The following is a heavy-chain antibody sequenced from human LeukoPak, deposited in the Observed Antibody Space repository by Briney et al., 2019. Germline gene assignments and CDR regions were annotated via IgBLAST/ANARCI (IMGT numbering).Heavy chain of an antibody. D-gene: IGHD3-9*01. CDR3: ASSIRYFDWLLSWYFDY. V-gene: IGHV3-30*02. CDR1: GFTFSSYG. Sequence: PGGSLRLSCAASGFTFSSYGMHWVRQAPGKGLEWVAFIRYDGSNKYYADSVKGRFTISRDNSKNTLYLQMNSLRAEDTAVYYCASSIRYFDWLLSWYFDYWGQGTLVTVSS. J-gene: IGHJ4*02. CDR2: IRYDGSNK.